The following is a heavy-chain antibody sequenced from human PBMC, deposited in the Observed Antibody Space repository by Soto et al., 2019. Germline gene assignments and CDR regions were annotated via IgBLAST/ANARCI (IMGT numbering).Heavy chain of an antibody. J-gene: IGHJ4*02. V-gene: IGHV1-24*01. D-gene: IGHD3-22*01. CDR3: ARDFSMVVVAPGY. CDR1: GYTFSDLS. CDR2: FDPEDGEP. Sequence: ASVKVSCKVSGYTFSDLSIHWVRQAPGKGLEWMGGFDPEDGEPIFAQNFQGRVTMTEDRFTDTAYMELSSLRSEDTAVYYCARDFSMVVVAPGYWGQGTLVTVSS.